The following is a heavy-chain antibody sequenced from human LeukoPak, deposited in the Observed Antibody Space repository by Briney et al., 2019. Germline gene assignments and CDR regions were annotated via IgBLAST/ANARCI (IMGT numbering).Heavy chain of an antibody. CDR3: AKEKGRITMVRGVITGGY. CDR1: GFTLSSYA. CDR2: ISDSGNT. J-gene: IGHJ4*02. Sequence: GGSLRLSCAASGFTLSSYAMSWVRQAPGKGLEWVSAISDSGNTYHADSVKGRFTISRDSSKNTLFLQMNRLRPEDAAVYYCAKEKGRITMVRGVITGGYWGQGTLVTVSS. V-gene: IGHV3-23*01. D-gene: IGHD3-10*01.